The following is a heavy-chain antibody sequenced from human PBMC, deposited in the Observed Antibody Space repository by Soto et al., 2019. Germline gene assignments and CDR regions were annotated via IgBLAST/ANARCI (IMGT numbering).Heavy chain of an antibody. CDR2: VYYDGHT. CDR3: ARDLFGGYCLDY. D-gene: IGHD5-12*01. CDR1: GVSINNNF. V-gene: IGHV4-59*01. Sequence: PSETLSLTCTVSGVSINNNFWGWIRQPPGKGLEWIGYVYYDGHTDYNPSLESRVTIAVDTSKNQFSLRLTSVTAADTAVYYCARDLFGGYCLDYWGQGALVTVSS. J-gene: IGHJ4*02.